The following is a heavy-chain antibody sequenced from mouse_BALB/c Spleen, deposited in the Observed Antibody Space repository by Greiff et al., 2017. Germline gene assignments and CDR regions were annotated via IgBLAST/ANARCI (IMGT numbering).Heavy chain of an antibody. Sequence: VQLQQSGPELVRPGVSVKISCKGSSYTFTDYAMHWVKQSHAKSLEWIGVISTYYGNTNYNQKFKGKATMTVDKSSSTAYMELARLTSEDSAVYYCARGYGNYDAMDYWGQGTSVTVSS. CDR1: SYTFTDYA. V-gene: IGHV1-67*01. J-gene: IGHJ4*01. CDR3: ARGYGNYDAMDY. CDR2: ISTYYGNT. D-gene: IGHD2-1*01.